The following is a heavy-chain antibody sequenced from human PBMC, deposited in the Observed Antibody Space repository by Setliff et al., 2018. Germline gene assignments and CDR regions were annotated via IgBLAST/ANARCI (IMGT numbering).Heavy chain of an antibody. J-gene: IGHJ4*02. D-gene: IGHD3-3*01. Sequence: SETLSLTCTVSGGPISSSSYYWGWIRQPPGKGLEWIGSIYYSGSTYYNPSLRSRVTISVDTSKNHFSLKLSSVTAADTTVYYCASRTGYYNYWSGYYDHWGQGALVTVSS. CDR2: IYYSGST. CDR3: ASRTGYYNYWSGYYDH. V-gene: IGHV4-39*07. CDR1: GGPISSSSYY.